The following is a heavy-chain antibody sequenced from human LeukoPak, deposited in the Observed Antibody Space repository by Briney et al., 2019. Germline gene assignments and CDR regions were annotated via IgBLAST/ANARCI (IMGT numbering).Heavy chain of an antibody. J-gene: IGHJ4*02. CDR1: GFTFSSYA. CDR2: ISGSGGST. D-gene: IGHD6-13*01. CDR3: ARGSYSSSWYSVYY. Sequence: GGSLRLSCAASGFTFSSYAMSWVRQAPGKGLEWVSAISGSGGSTYYADSVKGRFTISRDNAKSTLYLQMNSLRAEDTAVYYCARGSYSSSWYSVYYWGQGTLVTVSS. V-gene: IGHV3-23*01.